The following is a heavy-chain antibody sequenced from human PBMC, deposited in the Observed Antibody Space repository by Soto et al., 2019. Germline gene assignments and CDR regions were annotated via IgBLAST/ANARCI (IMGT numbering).Heavy chain of an antibody. CDR1: GYTFTSYG. CDR3: ASDTELYGDPTYYYYGMDV. Sequence: ASVKVSCKASGYTFTSYGISWVRQAPGQGLEWMGWISAYNGNTNYAQKLQGRVTMTTDTSTSTADMELRSLRSDDTAVYYSASDTELYGDPTYYYYGMDVWGQGTTVTVSS. J-gene: IGHJ6*02. CDR2: ISAYNGNT. D-gene: IGHD4-17*01. V-gene: IGHV1-18*01.